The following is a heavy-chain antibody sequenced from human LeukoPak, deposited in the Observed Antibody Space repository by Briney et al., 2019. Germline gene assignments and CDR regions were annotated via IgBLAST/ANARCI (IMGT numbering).Heavy chain of an antibody. V-gene: IGHV3-21*01. CDR1: GFTFSSYS. J-gene: IGHJ1*01. D-gene: IGHD2-15*01. CDR2: ISSSSSYI. CDR3: ARELPFQH. Sequence: GRSLRLSCAASGFTFSSYSMNWVSQDPGKGLEWVSSISSSSSYIYYADSVKGRFTISRDNAKNSLYLQMNSLRAEDTAVYHCARELPFQHWGQGTLVTVSS.